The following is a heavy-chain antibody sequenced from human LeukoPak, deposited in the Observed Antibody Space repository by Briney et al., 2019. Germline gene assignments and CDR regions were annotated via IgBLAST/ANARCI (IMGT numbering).Heavy chain of an antibody. CDR3: ARRGDPSGYYYYFDY. Sequence: SETLSLTCTVSGGSISSYYWSWIRQPAGKGLEWIGRIYTSGSTNYNPSLKSRVTMSVDTSKNQFSLRLSSVTAADTAVYYCARRGDPSGYYYYFDYWGQGTLVTVSS. J-gene: IGHJ4*02. CDR2: IYTSGST. V-gene: IGHV4-4*07. CDR1: GGSISSYY. D-gene: IGHD3-22*01.